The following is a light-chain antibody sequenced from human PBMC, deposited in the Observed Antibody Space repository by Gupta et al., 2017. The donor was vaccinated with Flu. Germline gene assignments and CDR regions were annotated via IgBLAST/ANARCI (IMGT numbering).Light chain of an antibody. V-gene: IGLV1-51*02. CDR3: GTWDNSLSAWV. J-gene: IGLJ3*02. Sequence: SRSNIGNNHISWYQQFPGSAPKLLIYENNKRPSGIPDRISGSKSGTSATLGITGLQTGDEANYYCGTWDNSLSAWVFGGGTKVTVL. CDR2: ENN. CDR1: RSNIGNNH.